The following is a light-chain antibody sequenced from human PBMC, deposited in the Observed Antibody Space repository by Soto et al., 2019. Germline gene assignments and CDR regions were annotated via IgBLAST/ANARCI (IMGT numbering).Light chain of an antibody. CDR2: EVS. J-gene: IGLJ2*01. Sequence: QSALTQPASVSGSPGQAITISFTGTSSDFGGYNYVSWYQQHPRKAPQLMIYEVSNRHSGVSNRFSGSKSGNTASLTISGLQAEDGADYYCSSYTSSRPLVFGGGTKLTVL. V-gene: IGLV2-14*01. CDR1: SSDFGGYNY. CDR3: SSYTSSRPLV.